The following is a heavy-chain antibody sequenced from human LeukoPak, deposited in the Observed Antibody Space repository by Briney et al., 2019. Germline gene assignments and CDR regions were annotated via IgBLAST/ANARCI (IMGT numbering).Heavy chain of an antibody. Sequence: PPGGSLRLSCAASGFTFSSYEMNWVRQAPGKGLEWVSYISSSGSTIYYADSVKGRFTISRDNSKNTLYLQMNSLRAEDTAVYYCARDLGIVYYDWVGAWGQGTLVTVSS. V-gene: IGHV3-48*03. CDR2: ISSSGSTI. D-gene: IGHD3-22*01. CDR1: GFTFSSYE. J-gene: IGHJ5*02. CDR3: ARDLGIVYYDWVGA.